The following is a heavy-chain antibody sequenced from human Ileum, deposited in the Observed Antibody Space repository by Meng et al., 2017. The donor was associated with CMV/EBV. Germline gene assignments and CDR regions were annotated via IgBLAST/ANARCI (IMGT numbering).Heavy chain of an antibody. CDR1: GEPLNGFF. CDR2: VNNRGRT. D-gene: IGHD5-24*01. V-gene: IGHV4-34*02. J-gene: IGHJ1*01. Sequence: QWPLQQWGAGLLKPSETLSLTCAVSGEPLNGFFCSWIRQPAGRGLEWIGEVNNRGRTNYNPSLKSRLTISIDTSKRQLSLMVTSVTAADSAIYYCASGRLQFTPSALQHWGPGTLVTVSS. CDR3: ASGRLQFTPSALQH.